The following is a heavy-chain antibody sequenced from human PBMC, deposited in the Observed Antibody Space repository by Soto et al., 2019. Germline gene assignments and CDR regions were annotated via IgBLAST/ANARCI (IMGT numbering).Heavy chain of an antibody. V-gene: IGHV4-39*07. D-gene: IGHD6-19*01. Sequence: PSETLSLTCTVSGGSISSSSYYWGWIRQPPGKGLEWIGSIFYSGSTYYNPSLKSRVTISVDTSKNQFSLKLSSVTAADTAVYYCARFHAGYSSGWYLDYWGQGTLVTVSS. CDR2: IFYSGST. CDR3: ARFHAGYSSGWYLDY. J-gene: IGHJ4*02. CDR1: GGSISSSSYY.